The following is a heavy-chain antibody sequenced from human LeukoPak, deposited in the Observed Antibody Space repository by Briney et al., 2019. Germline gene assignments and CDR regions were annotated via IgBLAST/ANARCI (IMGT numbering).Heavy chain of an antibody. V-gene: IGHV4-30-2*01. CDR1: GGSISSGGYY. D-gene: IGHD3-10*01. Sequence: SETLSLTCTVFGGSISSGGYYWSWIRQPPGKGLEWIGYIYHSGSTYYNPSLKSRVTISVDRSKNQFSLKLSSVTAADTAVYYCARVEQHMVRGVIITRFDYWGQGTLVTVSS. CDR2: IYHSGST. J-gene: IGHJ4*02. CDR3: ARVEQHMVRGVIITRFDY.